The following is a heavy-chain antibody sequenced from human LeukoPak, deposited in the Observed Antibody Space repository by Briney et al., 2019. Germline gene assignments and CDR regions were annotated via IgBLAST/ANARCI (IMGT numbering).Heavy chain of an antibody. J-gene: IGHJ4*02. V-gene: IGHV3-74*01. CDR2: INSDGSTT. CDR1: GFTFSGYW. D-gene: IGHD6-19*01. CDR3: AKHRSAWYVRDYFDY. Sequence: GRSLRLSCAASGFTFSGYWTHWVRKAPGKRLMWVSRINSDGSTTTYAESVKGRFTVSRDNAKNTLNLQMNSLIDEDTAVYYCAKHRSAWYVRDYFDYWGQGTLVTVSS.